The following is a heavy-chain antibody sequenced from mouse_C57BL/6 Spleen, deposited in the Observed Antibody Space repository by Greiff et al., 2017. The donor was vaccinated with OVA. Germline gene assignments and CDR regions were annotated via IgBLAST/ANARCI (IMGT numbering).Heavy chain of an antibody. CDR1: GYTFPSYG. Sequence: LVESGAELARPGASVKLSCKASGYTFPSYGISWVKQRTGQGLEWIGEIYPRSGNTYYNAKFKGKATLTADKSSSTAYMELRSLTSEDSAVYFCAREGGGFDDWGQGTTLTVSS. J-gene: IGHJ2*01. CDR3: AREGGGFDD. CDR2: IYPRSGNT. V-gene: IGHV1-81*01.